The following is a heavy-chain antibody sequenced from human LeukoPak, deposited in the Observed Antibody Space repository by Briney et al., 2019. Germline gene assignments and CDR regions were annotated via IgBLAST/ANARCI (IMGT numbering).Heavy chain of an antibody. J-gene: IGHJ4*02. Sequence: PGGSLRLSCAASGFTFSIHAMSWVRQALGKGLKWGSGINDSGDSTYHAGSVKGRFTISRENSKNTLYLQMNNLSAEDTAVYYCAKSLDLAVAGIDYWGQGTLVTVSS. CDR3: AKSLDLAVAGIDY. CDR1: GFTFSIHA. D-gene: IGHD6-19*01. V-gene: IGHV3-23*01. CDR2: INDSGDST.